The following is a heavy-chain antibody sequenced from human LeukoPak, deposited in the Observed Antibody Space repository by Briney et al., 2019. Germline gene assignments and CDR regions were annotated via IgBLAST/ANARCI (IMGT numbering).Heavy chain of an antibody. CDR2: ISYDGSNK. D-gene: IGHD2-2*01. CDR3: ARDSGQPVVPAAPSDY. V-gene: IGHV3-30*04. Sequence: PGRSLRLSCAASGFTFSSYAMHWVRQAPGKGLEWVAVISYDGSNKYYADSVKGRFTISRDNSKNTLYLQMNSLRAEDTAVYYCARDSGQPVVPAAPSDYWGQGTLVTVSS. J-gene: IGHJ4*02. CDR1: GFTFSSYA.